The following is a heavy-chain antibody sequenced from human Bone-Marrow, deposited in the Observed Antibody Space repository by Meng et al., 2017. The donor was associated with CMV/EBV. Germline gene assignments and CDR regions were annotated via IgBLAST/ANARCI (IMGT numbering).Heavy chain of an antibody. CDR3: ARRIGYCSSTSCFYYYYGMDV. J-gene: IGHJ6*02. CDR2: INHSGST. D-gene: IGHD2-2*01. Sequence: GSLRLSCAVYGGSFSGYYWSWIRQPPGKGLEWIGEINHSGSTNYNPSLKSRVTISVDTSKNQFSLKLSSVTAADTAVYYCARRIGYCSSTSCFYYYYGMDVWGQGTTVTVSS. CDR1: GGSFSGYY. V-gene: IGHV4-34*01.